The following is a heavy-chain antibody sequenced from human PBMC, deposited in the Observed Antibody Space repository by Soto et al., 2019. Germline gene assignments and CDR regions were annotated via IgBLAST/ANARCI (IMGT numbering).Heavy chain of an antibody. J-gene: IGHJ4*02. CDR2: ISVSGGST. CDR1: GCTFSSYA. V-gene: IGHV3-23*01. Sequence: EVQLLESGGGVVQPGESLRLSCAASGCTFSSYAISWVRQAPGKGLEWVSSISVSGGSTYYADAVKGRFTFSRDNSKNTLYLQMNSLRAEDTALYYCARTTAFDYWGQGTLVTVSS. D-gene: IGHD4-17*01. CDR3: ARTTAFDY.